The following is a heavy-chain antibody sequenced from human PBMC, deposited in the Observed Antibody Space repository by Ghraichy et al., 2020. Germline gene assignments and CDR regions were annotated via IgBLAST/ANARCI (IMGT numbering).Heavy chain of an antibody. Sequence: GSPNISCTVSGGSISSYYWSWIRQPPGKGLEWIGYIYYSGSTNYNPSLKSRVTISVDTSKNQFSLKLSSVTAADTAVYYCARDASGALRQSNYDFWSGYYYYYYGMDVWGQGTTVTVSS. D-gene: IGHD3-3*01. CDR1: GGSISSYY. V-gene: IGHV4-59*01. CDR2: IYYSGST. CDR3: ARDASGALRQSNYDFWSGYYYYYYGMDV. J-gene: IGHJ6*02.